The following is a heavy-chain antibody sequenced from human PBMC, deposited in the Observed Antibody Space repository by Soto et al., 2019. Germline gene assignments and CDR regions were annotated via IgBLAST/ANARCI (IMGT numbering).Heavy chain of an antibody. CDR3: ARAKKNYYDGGGYPVDS. V-gene: IGHV4-61*01. Sequence: QVQLQESGPGLVKPSETLSLTCTVSGGSVSSASDCWNWIRHPPGKGLEWIGYIYNTGSTNYNPSLKSRVTISVDTSKNRFSLNLNPVTAADTAMYYCARAKKNYYDGGGYPVDSWGQGTLVTVSS. CDR1: GGSVSSASDC. D-gene: IGHD3-22*01. J-gene: IGHJ5*01. CDR2: IYNTGST.